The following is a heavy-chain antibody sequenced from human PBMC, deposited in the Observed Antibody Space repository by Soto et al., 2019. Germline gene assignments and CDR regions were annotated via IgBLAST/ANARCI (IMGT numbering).Heavy chain of an antibody. D-gene: IGHD3-22*01. Sequence: SETLSLTCTVSGGSISSGGYYWSWIRQHPGKGLEWIGYIYYSGSTYYNPSLKSRVTISVDTSKNQFSLKLSSVTAADTAVYYCARAEAWYYYDSSGYYYDWFDPWGQGTLVTVSS. CDR2: IYYSGST. V-gene: IGHV4-31*03. J-gene: IGHJ5*02. CDR1: GGSISSGGYY. CDR3: ARAEAWYYYDSSGYYYDWFDP.